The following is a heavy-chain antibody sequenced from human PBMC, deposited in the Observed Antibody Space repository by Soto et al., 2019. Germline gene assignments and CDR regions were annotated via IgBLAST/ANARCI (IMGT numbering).Heavy chain of an antibody. CDR2: IYYSGST. D-gene: IGHD2-2*01. CDR3: ARDRGCSSTSCYDYYYYGMDV. Sequence: QVQLQESGPGLVKPSETLSLTCTVSGGSVSSGSYYWSWIRQPPGKGLEWIGYIYYSGSTNYNPSLKSRVTISVDTSKNQFSLKLSSVTAADTAVYYCARDRGCSSTSCYDYYYYGMDVWGQGTTVTVSS. J-gene: IGHJ6*02. V-gene: IGHV4-61*01. CDR1: GGSVSSGSYY.